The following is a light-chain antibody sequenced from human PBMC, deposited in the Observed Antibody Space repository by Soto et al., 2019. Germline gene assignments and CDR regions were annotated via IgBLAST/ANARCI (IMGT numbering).Light chain of an antibody. CDR3: MQGTNWPQK. CDR1: QSLLHSNGYNY. CDR2: LGS. Sequence: DIVMTQSPLSLPVTPGEPASISCRSSQSLLHSNGYNYLDWYLQKPGQSPQLLIYLGSNRASGVPDRFSGSGSGTDFTLQISRVEAEDVGVYYCMQGTNWPQKFGQGTKADIK. V-gene: IGKV2-28*01. J-gene: IGKJ1*01.